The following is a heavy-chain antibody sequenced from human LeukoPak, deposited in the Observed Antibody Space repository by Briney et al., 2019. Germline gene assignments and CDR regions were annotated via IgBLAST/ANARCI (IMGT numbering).Heavy chain of an antibody. V-gene: IGHV4-59*01. Sequence: SETLSLTCTVSGGSITTYSWSWIRQPPGKGLEWIGYLYYTGTTTYNPCLKSRLTMSVDSSKNQFSLKLRSVTAADTALYYCARRGHGDYADYWGQGSLVTVSS. J-gene: IGHJ4*02. D-gene: IGHD4-17*01. CDR3: ARRGHGDYADY. CDR2: LYYTGTT. CDR1: GGSITTYS.